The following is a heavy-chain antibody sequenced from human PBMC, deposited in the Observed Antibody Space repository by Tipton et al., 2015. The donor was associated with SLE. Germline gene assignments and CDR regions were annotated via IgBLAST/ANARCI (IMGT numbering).Heavy chain of an antibody. Sequence: TLSLTCAVYGGSFSGFYWSWIRQPPGRGLEYIGYVHDSVMVNYNPSLKSRVTISADTSRNQFSLTLTSVTAADTAKYYCVRDPALAETGTYFDRWGQGILVSVSS. CDR3: VRDPALAETGTYFDR. CDR1: GGSFSGFY. J-gene: IGHJ4*02. D-gene: IGHD1-14*01. CDR2: VHDSVMV. V-gene: IGHV4-59*01.